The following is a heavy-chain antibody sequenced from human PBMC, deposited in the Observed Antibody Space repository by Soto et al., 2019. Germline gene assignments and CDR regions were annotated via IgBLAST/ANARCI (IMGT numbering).Heavy chain of an antibody. CDR3: ARHVGHDILTGSLVGNWFDP. J-gene: IGHJ5*02. D-gene: IGHD3-9*01. Sequence: PGESLKISCKGSGYSFTRYWIGWVRQLPGKGLEWMGIIYPGDSDTRYSPSFQGQVTISADKSISTAYLQWSSLKASDTAMYYCARHVGHDILTGSLVGNWFDPWGQGTLVTVSS. CDR1: GYSFTRYW. V-gene: IGHV5-51*01. CDR2: IYPGDSDT.